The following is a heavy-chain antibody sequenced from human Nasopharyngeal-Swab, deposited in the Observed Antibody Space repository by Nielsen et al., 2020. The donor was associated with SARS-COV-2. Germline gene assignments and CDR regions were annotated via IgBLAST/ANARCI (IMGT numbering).Heavy chain of an antibody. CDR3: ARGGYGDLLFDY. D-gene: IGHD4-17*01. CDR1: GASITSGGYY. J-gene: IGHJ4*02. CDR2: IYYSGST. Sequence: SETLSLTCTVSGASITSGGYYWSWIRQHPGKGLEWIGYIYYSGSTYYNPSLKSRLIISLDTSKNQFSLKLSSVTAADTAVYYCARGGYGDLLFDYWGQRTLVTVSS. V-gene: IGHV4-31*03.